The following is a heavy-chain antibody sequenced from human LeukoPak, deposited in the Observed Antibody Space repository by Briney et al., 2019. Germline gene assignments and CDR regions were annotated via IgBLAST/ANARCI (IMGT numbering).Heavy chain of an antibody. CDR3: ARGPRTYYYDSSGYS. CDR2: IYYSGST. CDR1: GGSISSSSYY. V-gene: IGHV4-39*01. J-gene: IGHJ4*02. D-gene: IGHD3-22*01. Sequence: SETLSLTCTVSGGSISSSSYYWGWIRQPPGKGLEWIGSIYYSGSTYYNPSLKSRVTISVDTSKNQFSLKLSSVTAADTAVYYCARGPRTYYYDSSGYSWGQGTLVTVSS.